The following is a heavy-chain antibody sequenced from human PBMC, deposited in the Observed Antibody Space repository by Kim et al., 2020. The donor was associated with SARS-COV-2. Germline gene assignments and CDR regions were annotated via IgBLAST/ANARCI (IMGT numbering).Heavy chain of an antibody. CDR2: IYYSGST. Sequence: SETLSLTCTVSGGSISSYYWSWIRQPPGKGLEWIGYIYYSGSTNYNPSLKSRVTISVDTSKNQFSLKLSSVPAADTAVYYCARATRTSSGWAFVYWGQGTLVTVSS. CDR1: GGSISSYY. V-gene: IGHV4-59*13. J-gene: IGHJ4*02. CDR3: ARATRTSSGWAFVY. D-gene: IGHD6-19*01.